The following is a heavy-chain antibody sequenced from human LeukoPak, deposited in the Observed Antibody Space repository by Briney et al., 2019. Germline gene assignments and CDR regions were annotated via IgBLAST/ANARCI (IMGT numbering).Heavy chain of an antibody. CDR1: GFTFSSYA. J-gene: IGHJ4*02. Sequence: PPGGSQRLSCAASGFTFSSYAMSWVRQAPGNGLEWVSAISGSGVSTYYADSVKGRFTISRDNSKNTLYLQMNSLRAEDTAVYYCAKIPMITFGGVIYYFDYWGQGTLVTVSS. V-gene: IGHV3-23*01. D-gene: IGHD3-16*02. CDR3: AKIPMITFGGVIYYFDY. CDR2: ISGSGVST.